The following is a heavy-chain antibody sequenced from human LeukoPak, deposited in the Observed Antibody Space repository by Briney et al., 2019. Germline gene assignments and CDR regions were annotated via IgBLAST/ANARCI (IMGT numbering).Heavy chain of an antibody. CDR3: ARRPAAQREWYFDL. J-gene: IGHJ2*01. CDR2: IYYSGST. Sequence: SSETLSLTCTVSGYSISSGYYWGWIRQPPGKGLEWIGSIYYSGSTYYNPSLKSRVTISVDTSKNQFSLKLSSVTAADTAVYYCARRPAAQREWYFDLWGRGTLVTVSS. D-gene: IGHD2-2*01. CDR1: GYSISSGYY. V-gene: IGHV4-38-2*02.